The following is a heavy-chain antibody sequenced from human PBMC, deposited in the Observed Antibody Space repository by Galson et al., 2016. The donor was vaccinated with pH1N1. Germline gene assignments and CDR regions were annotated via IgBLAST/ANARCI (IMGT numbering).Heavy chain of an antibody. Sequence: SLRLSCAASGFTFSSYSMNWVRQAPGKGLEWVSYISSSSSTIYYADSVKGRFTISRDNAKNSLYLQMNSLRAEDTAVYYCARVNHYYYYGMEVWGQGTTVTVSS. CDR3: ARVNHYYYYGMEV. CDR1: GFTFSSYS. J-gene: IGHJ6*02. D-gene: IGHD1-14*01. V-gene: IGHV3-48*01. CDR2: ISSSSSTI.